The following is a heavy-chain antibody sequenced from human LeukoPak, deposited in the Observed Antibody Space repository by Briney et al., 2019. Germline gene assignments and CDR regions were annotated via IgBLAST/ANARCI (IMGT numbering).Heavy chain of an antibody. J-gene: IGHJ4*02. CDR2: ISWNSGYT. D-gene: IGHD5-18*01. CDR1: GFTFGDYA. Sequence: PGGSLSLSCAASGFTFGDYAMHWVRQAPGKGLEWVSGISWNSGYTGYVDSVKGRFTISRDNAKNYLYLQMNSLRAEDTALYYCAKDKSLGGYSYGSYDYWGQGILVTVSS. V-gene: IGHV3-9*01. CDR3: AKDKSLGGYSYGSYDY.